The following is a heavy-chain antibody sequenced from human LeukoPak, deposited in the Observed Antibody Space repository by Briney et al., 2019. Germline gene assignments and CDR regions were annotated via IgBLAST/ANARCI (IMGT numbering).Heavy chain of an antibody. CDR3: ARERDYYDSSGDNWFDP. CDR2: IYYTGIT. Sequence: SETLSLTCTISGGSISSSIYNWGWIRQSPGKGLEWIGSIYYTGITNYNPSLKSRVTISVDTSKNQFSLRLSSVTAADTSVYYCARERDYYDSSGDNWFDPWGQGTLVIVSS. CDR1: GGSISSSIYN. D-gene: IGHD3-22*01. V-gene: IGHV4-39*02. J-gene: IGHJ5*02.